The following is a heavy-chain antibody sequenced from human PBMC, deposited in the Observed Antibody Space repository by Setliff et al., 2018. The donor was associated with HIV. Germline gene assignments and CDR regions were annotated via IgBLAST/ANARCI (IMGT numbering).Heavy chain of an antibody. CDR2: VDPEDDKT. J-gene: IGHJ4*02. Sequence: ASVKVSCKSSGYTFIGQLMHWVRQAPGKGLEWMGRVDPEDDKTIYAEKFQGRVTMTTATSSDTAYLYLSSLRSEDTAVYYCVTGEGLRFWGQGTLVTVSS. D-gene: IGHD2-15*01. CDR1: GYTFIGQL. CDR3: VTGEGLRF. V-gene: IGHV1-69-2*01.